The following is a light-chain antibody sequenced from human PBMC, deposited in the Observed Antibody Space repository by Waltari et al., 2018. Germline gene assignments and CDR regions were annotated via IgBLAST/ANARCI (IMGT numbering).Light chain of an antibody. V-gene: IGKV1-5*03. CDR3: QQYKSSSYT. J-gene: IGKJ2*01. CDR1: QSIVTW. Sequence: DIQMTKSPSTLSASVGDSVTITCRASQSIVTWLAWYQQKPGKAPKLLIYMASRVEGGVPSRFSTSGSGTEFTLTISSLQPDDFATYYCQQYKSSSYTFGQGTKLEI. CDR2: MAS.